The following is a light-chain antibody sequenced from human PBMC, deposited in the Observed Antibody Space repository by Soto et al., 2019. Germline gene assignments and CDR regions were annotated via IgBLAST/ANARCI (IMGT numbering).Light chain of an antibody. Sequence: DIQLTQSPSSLSASVGDEDTITCRASQGISHYLTWYQQKPGRAPTLLIYGVSTLQSGVPSRFSGGGSGTHFTLTISNPQLEDFATYYCQQSYDAQFTFGGGTRVEIK. V-gene: IGKV1-39*01. CDR1: QGISHY. CDR3: QQSYDAQFT. CDR2: GVS. J-gene: IGKJ4*01.